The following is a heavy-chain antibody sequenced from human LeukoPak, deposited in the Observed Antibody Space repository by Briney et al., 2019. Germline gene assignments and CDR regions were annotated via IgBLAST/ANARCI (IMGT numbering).Heavy chain of an antibody. J-gene: IGHJ5*02. Sequence: ASVNVSCKASGYTFTSYDINWVRQATGQGLEWMGWMNPNSGNTGYAQKFQGRVTMTRNTSISTAYMELSSLRSEDTAVYYCARRSRASTLRLYNWFDPWGQGTLVTVSS. D-gene: IGHD3-16*01. V-gene: IGHV1-8*01. CDR3: ARRSRASTLRLYNWFDP. CDR2: MNPNSGNT. CDR1: GYTFTSYD.